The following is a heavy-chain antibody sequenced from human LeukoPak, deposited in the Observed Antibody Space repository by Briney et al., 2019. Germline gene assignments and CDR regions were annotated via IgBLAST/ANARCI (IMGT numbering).Heavy chain of an antibody. J-gene: IGHJ4*02. CDR3: APLIGAYFDY. V-gene: IGHV1-3*04. CDR1: GYTFTNHP. Sequence: ASVTVSCKTPGYTFTNHPMHWMRQAPGQRLEWMGWINTDNGNTKYSQKFQGRVAFTRDTSASTAYMELNSLTSEDTSVYYCAPLIGAYFDYWGQGTLVTVSS. D-gene: IGHD3-22*01. CDR2: INTDNGNT.